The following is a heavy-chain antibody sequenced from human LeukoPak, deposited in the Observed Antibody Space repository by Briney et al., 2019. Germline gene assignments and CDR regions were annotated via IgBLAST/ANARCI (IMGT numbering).Heavy chain of an antibody. J-gene: IGHJ3*02. CDR3: VKDRESHNGIWDAFDI. Sequence: ETLSLTCTVSGGSISSSSYYWGWIRQAPGKGLEWVSAIGGSGADTYYADAVKGRFTVSRDDSKNTLFLRMNSLRVEDTATYYCVKDRESHNGIWDAFDIWGQGTMVTVSS. CDR2: IGGSGADT. CDR1: GGSISSSSYY. V-gene: IGHV3-23*01. D-gene: IGHD1-26*01.